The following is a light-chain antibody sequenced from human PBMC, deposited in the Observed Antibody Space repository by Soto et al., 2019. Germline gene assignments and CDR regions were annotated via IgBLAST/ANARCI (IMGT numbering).Light chain of an antibody. CDR2: EVN. J-gene: IGLJ2*01. CDR1: TTDIDSSEY. V-gene: IGLV2-11*01. Sequence: QSALSRSVSGSPGQSVTLSCTGATTDIDSSEYVSWYQQHPGEAPKIIIYEVNKRPSGISDRFSGSKSGNTASLTISGLQAEDEADYFCCSFVRTNGLLFGGGTKLTVL. CDR3: CSFVRTNGLL.